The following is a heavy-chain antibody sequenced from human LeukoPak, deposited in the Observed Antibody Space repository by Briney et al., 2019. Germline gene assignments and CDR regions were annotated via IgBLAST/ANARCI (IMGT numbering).Heavy chain of an antibody. CDR3: ARDSQGVVIIAKYNWFDP. J-gene: IGHJ5*02. V-gene: IGHV3-23*01. Sequence: PGGSLRLSCAASGFTFSSYAMSWVRQAPGKGLEWVSAISGSGGSTYYADSVKGRFTISRDNAKNSLYLQMNSLRAEDTAVYYCARDSQGVVIIAKYNWFDPWGQGTLVTVSS. CDR1: GFTFSSYA. CDR2: ISGSGGST. D-gene: IGHD3-3*01.